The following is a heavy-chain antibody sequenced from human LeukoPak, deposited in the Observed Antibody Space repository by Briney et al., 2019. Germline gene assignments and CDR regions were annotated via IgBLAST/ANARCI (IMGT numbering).Heavy chain of an antibody. CDR3: TRDRVGGDLTGESLY. V-gene: IGHV1-18*01. J-gene: IGHJ4*02. Sequence: ASVKVSCKTSGYIFNNFGITWVRQAPGQGLEWMGWISAFNGNTVYTQKVQSRLTLTTDTSTSTAFMELRNLKSDDTGIYYCTRDRVGGDLTGESLYWGQGTLVTVS. D-gene: IGHD1-14*01. CDR2: ISAFNGNT. CDR1: GYIFNNFG.